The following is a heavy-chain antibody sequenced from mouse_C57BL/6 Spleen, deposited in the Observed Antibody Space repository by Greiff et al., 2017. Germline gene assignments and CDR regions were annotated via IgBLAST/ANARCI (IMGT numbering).Heavy chain of an antibody. CDR3: ARSTTVLDYAMDY. Sequence: VQLQQSGPELVKPGASVKISCKASGYSFTGYYMNWVKQSPEKSLEWIGEINTSTGGTTYNQKFKAKATLTVDKSSSTAYVQLKSLTSEDSAVYYGARSTTVLDYAMDYWGQGTSVTVSS. CDR1: GYSFTGYY. D-gene: IGHD1-1*01. J-gene: IGHJ4*01. V-gene: IGHV1-42*01. CDR2: INTSTGGT.